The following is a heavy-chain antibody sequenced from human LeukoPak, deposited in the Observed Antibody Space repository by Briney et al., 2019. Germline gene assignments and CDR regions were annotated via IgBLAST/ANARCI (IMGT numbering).Heavy chain of an antibody. D-gene: IGHD5-18*01. CDR3: ANQRGYSYGYYFDY. V-gene: IGHV3-23*01. CDR2: ISGGGGST. J-gene: IGHJ4*02. Sequence: GGSLRLSCAASGFTFTNYAMSWVRQAPGKGLEWVSGISGGGGSTYYADSVKGRFTISRDNSKNTLYLQMNSLRAEDTAVYYCANQRGYSYGYYFDYWGQGTLVTVSS. CDR1: GFTFTNYA.